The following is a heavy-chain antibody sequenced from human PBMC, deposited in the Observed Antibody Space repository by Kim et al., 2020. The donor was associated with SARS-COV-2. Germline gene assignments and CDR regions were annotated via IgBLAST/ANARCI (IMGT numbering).Heavy chain of an antibody. CDR1: GGSFSGYS. V-gene: IGHV4-34*01. CDR3: ARGGWFGELSPD. Sequence: SETLSLTCAVSGGSFSGYSWNWIRQSPGKALEWIGEIKRSGSTNYHPSLKSRVTISINTTKNHFSFRLSSGTAADTAVYYCARGGWFGELSPDWGQGTLV. D-gene: IGHD3-10*01. J-gene: IGHJ4*02. CDR2: IKRSGST.